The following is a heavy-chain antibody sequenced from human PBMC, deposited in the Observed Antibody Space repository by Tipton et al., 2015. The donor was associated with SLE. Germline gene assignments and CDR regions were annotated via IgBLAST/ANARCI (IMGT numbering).Heavy chain of an antibody. V-gene: IGHV3-48*01. CDR1: GFTFRSYS. D-gene: IGHD5-18*01. CDR2: IRSSSTAI. CDR3: ARDPGFSYGISWYFDL. J-gene: IGHJ2*01. Sequence: SLRLSCVASGFTFRSYSMNWVRQAPGKGLEWVSYIRSSSTAIYYADSVKGRFTISRDNAKNTLYLQMNSLRAEDTAVYYCARDPGFSYGISWYFDLWGRGTLVTVSS.